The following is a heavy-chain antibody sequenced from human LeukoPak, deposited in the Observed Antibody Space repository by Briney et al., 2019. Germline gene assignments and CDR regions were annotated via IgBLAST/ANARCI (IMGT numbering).Heavy chain of an antibody. Sequence: SETLSLTCTVSGGSISGYYWSWIRQPPGKQLEWIGYFYYSGNTHYNPSLQSRVTISLDTSKNQFSLELNSVTAADTAVYYCARVGPTTRSFDYWGQGTLVTVSS. CDR3: ARVGPTTRSFDY. D-gene: IGHD1-26*01. J-gene: IGHJ4*02. CDR1: GGSISGYY. V-gene: IGHV4-59*01. CDR2: FYYSGNT.